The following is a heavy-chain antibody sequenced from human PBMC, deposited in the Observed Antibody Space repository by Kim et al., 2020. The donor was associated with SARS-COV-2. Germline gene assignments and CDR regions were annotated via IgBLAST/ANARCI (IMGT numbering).Heavy chain of an antibody. V-gene: IGHV3-33*08. D-gene: IGHD3-22*01. Sequence: GRSLRLSCTASGFTFSNYGIHWVRQAPGKGLEWVAVIWNDGSHKYYGDPVKGRFTVSRDNSENTLYLQMDSLRAEDTAVYYCARIIKTFYQSSGYYGDAFDIWGQGTVVTVSS. CDR1: GFTFSNYG. CDR2: IWNDGSHK. J-gene: IGHJ3*02. CDR3: ARIIKTFYQSSGYYGDAFDI.